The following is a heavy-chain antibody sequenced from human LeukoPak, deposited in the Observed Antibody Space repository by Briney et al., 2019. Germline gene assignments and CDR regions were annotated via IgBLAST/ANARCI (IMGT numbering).Heavy chain of an antibody. V-gene: IGHV3-33*08. CDR2: IWSDGSNK. CDR3: ARARYYYGSGSYYRPYAFDI. D-gene: IGHD3-10*01. Sequence: PGRSLRLSCAASGFSFGSFGIHWVRQAPGKGLEWVAVIWSDGSNKYYADSVKGRFTISRDNSKNTLYLQMNSLRAEDTAVYYCARARYYYGSGSYYRPYAFDIWGQGTMVTVSS. CDR1: GFSFGSFG. J-gene: IGHJ3*02.